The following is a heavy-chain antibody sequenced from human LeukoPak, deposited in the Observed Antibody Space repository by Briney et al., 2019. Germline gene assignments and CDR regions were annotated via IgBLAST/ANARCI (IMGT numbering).Heavy chain of an antibody. CDR1: GFTFSSYG. D-gene: IGHD2-15*01. J-gene: IGHJ4*02. Sequence: GGSLRLSCGASGFTFSSYGMSWVRQAPGKGLEWVSTIGNTAYNTYYADSVKGRFTISRDNSANTVSLQMNSLRAEYTALYYCAKHGGSYFIYYVDSWGQGTQVTVSS. CDR3: AKHGGSYFIYYVDS. CDR2: IGNTAYNT. V-gene: IGHV3-23*01.